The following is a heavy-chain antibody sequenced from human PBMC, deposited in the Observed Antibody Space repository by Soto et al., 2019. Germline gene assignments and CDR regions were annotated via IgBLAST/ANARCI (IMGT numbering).Heavy chain of an antibody. CDR3: ARGGVDYYDSSGYYFSPYYFDY. CDR2: IYHSGST. D-gene: IGHD3-22*01. Sequence: YSWSWVRQPPGKGLEWIGYIYHSGSTYYNPSLKSRVTISVDRSKNQFSLKLSSVTAADTAVYYCARGGVDYYDSSGYYFSPYYFDYWGQGTLVTVSS. J-gene: IGHJ4*02. V-gene: IGHV4-30-2*01. CDR1: YS.